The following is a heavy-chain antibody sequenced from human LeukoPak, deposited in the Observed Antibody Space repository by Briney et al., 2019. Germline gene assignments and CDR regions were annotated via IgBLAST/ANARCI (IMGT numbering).Heavy chain of an antibody. CDR3: ARVLLHRITMVRGVIPYFDY. CDR1: GGSISSYY. J-gene: IGHJ4*02. CDR2: IYYSGST. Sequence: SETLSLTCTVSGGSISSYYWSWIRQPPGKGLEWIGYIYYSGSTNYNPSLKSRVTISVDTSKNPFSLKLSSVTAADTAVYYCARVLLHRITMVRGVIPYFDYWGQGTLVTVSS. V-gene: IGHV4-59*12. D-gene: IGHD3-10*01.